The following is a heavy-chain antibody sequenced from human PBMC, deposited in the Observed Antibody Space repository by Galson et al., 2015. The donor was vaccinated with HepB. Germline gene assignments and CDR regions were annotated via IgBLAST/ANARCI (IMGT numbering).Heavy chain of an antibody. V-gene: IGHV4-34*01. CDR2: INHSGST. CDR1: GGSFSGYY. D-gene: IGHD3-22*01. J-gene: IGHJ5*02. CDR3: ARELNSSGSS. Sequence: ETLSLTCAVYGGSFSGYYWSWIRQPPGKGLEWIGEINHSGSTNYNPSLKSRVTISVDTSKNQFSLKLSSVTAADTAVYYCARELNSSGSSWGQGTLVTVSS.